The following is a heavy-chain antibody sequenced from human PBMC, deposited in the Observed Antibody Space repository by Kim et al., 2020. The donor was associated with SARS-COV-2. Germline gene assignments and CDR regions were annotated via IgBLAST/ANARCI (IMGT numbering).Heavy chain of an antibody. CDR2: ISGSGGST. CDR3: AMRFSSGYFDY. D-gene: IGHD3-10*01. CDR1: GFTFSSYA. Sequence: GGSLRLSCAASGFTFSSYAMSWVRQAPGKGLEWVSAISGSGGSTYYADSVKGRFTISRDNSKNTLYLQMNSLRAEDMAVYYCAMRFSSGYFDYWGQGTLVTVSS. J-gene: IGHJ4*02. V-gene: IGHV3-23*01.